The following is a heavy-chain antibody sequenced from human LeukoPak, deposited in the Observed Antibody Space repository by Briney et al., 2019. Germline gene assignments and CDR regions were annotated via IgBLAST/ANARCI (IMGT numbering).Heavy chain of an antibody. CDR3: ARGGTRLYFQH. D-gene: IGHD3-16*01. V-gene: IGHV4-59*01. CDR2: IYYSGST. CDR1: GGSISSYY. J-gene: IGHJ1*01. Sequence: SETLSLTCTVSGGSISSYYWSWIRQPPGKGLEWIGYIYYSGSTNYNPSLKSRVIISVDTSKNQFSLKLRSVTAADTAVYYCARGGTRLYFQHWGQGTLVTVSS.